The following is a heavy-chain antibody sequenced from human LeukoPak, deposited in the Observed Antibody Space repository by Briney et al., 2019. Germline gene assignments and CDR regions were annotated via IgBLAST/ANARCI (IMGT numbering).Heavy chain of an antibody. Sequence: PGGSLRLSCAASGFTVSSNYMSWVRQASGKGLEWVSVIYSGGSTYYADSVKGRFTISRDNAKNSLYLQMNSLRAEDTAVYYCARELDGYSPAWGQGTLVTVSS. CDR2: IYSGGST. CDR1: GFTVSSNY. J-gene: IGHJ4*02. V-gene: IGHV3-66*01. D-gene: IGHD6-25*01. CDR3: ARELDGYSPA.